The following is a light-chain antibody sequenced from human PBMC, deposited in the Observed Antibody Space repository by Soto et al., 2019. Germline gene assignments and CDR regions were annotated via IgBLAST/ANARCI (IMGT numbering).Light chain of an antibody. CDR2: AAS. J-gene: IGKJ3*01. Sequence: DIQLTQSPSFLSASVGDRVTITCRASQGISSCSAWYQQKPGKAPKLLIYAASTLQSGVPSRFSGSGSGTEFTLTISSLQPEDSATYYCQQVNSYPLTFGPGTKVDIK. CDR1: QGISSC. CDR3: QQVNSYPLT. V-gene: IGKV1-9*01.